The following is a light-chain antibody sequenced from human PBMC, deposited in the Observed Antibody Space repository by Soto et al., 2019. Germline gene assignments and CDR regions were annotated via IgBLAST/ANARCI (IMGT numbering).Light chain of an antibody. CDR3: QQYGSSPFT. V-gene: IGKV3-20*01. Sequence: EGGLSQSPATLSLYPGERATLSCRASQSVSSSLAWYQQKPGQAPRLLIYGASSRATGIPDRFSGSGSGTDFTLTISRLEPEDFAVYYCQQYGSSPFTFGPGTKVDI. CDR2: GAS. CDR1: QSVSSS. J-gene: IGKJ3*01.